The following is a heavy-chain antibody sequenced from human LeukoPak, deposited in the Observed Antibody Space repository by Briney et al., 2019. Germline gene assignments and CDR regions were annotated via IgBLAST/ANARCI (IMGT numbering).Heavy chain of an antibody. Sequence: GGSLRLSCAASGFTFSNYAVTWVRQAPGKGLEWVSAISGSGASTYYADSVKGRFTISRDNFKNTLFLQMNSLRAEDTAIYYCAREGYYGSGSPPSLYFDYWGQGTLVTVSS. V-gene: IGHV3-23*01. CDR1: GFTFSNYA. CDR2: ISGSGAST. J-gene: IGHJ4*02. D-gene: IGHD3-10*01. CDR3: AREGYYGSGSPPSLYFDY.